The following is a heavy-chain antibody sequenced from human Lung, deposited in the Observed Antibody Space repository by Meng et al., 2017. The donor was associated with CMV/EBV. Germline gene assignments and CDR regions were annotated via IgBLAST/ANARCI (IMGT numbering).Heavy chain of an antibody. CDR3: ARNDSSGSYTAPSDY. V-gene: IGHV5-51*01. D-gene: IGHD6-13*01. Sequence: KVSCKGSGYSFTSYWIGWVRQMPGKGLEWMGIIYPGDSDTRYSPSFQGQVTTSADKSISTAYLQWSSRKASDTAMYYCARNDSSGSYTAPSDYWGQGTLVTVSS. CDR2: IYPGDSDT. J-gene: IGHJ4*02. CDR1: GYSFTSYW.